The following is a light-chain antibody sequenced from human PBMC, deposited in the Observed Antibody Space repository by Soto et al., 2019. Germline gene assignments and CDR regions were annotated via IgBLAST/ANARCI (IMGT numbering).Light chain of an antibody. V-gene: IGKV1-5*03. CDR2: KAS. CDR1: QSISSW. J-gene: IGKJ2*01. Sequence: DIQMTQSPSTLSVSVGDRVTITCRASQSISSWLAWYQQKPGKAPKLLIYKASSLESGVPSRFSGSGSGTEFTLTISSLQPDDFATYYCQQYNSYSGYTFGQGTKLEI. CDR3: QQYNSYSGYT.